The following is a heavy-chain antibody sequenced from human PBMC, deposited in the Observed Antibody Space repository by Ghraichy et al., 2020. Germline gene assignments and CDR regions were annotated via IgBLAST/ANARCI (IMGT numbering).Heavy chain of an antibody. D-gene: IGHD5-12*01. J-gene: IGHJ6*02. V-gene: IGHV4-34*01. CDR2: INHSGST. CDR1: GGSFSGYY. CDR3: ARERNVYRMVANGYYYYGMDV. Sequence: SETLSLTCAVYGGSFSGYYWSWIRQPPGKGLEWIGEINHSGSTNYNPSLKSRVTISVDTSKNQFSLKLSSVTAADTAVYYCARERNVYRMVANGYYYYGMDVWGQGTTVTVSS.